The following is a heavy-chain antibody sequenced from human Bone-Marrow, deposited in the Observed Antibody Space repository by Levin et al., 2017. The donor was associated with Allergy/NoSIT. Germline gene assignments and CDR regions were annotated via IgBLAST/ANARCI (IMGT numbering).Heavy chain of an antibody. CDR1: GFTFSSYG. J-gene: IGHJ4*02. V-gene: IGHV3-30*18. Sequence: PGGSLRLSCAASGFTFSSYGMHWVRQAPGKGLEWVAVISYDGSNKYYADSVKGRFTISRDNSKNTLYLQMNSLRAEDTAVYYCAKGRGYSYGPPFDYWGQGTLVTVSS. CDR2: ISYDGSNK. CDR3: AKGRGYSYGPPFDY. D-gene: IGHD5-18*01.